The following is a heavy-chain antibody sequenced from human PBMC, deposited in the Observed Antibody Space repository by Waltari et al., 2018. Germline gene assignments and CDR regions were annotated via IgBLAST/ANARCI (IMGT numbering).Heavy chain of an antibody. CDR2: MNPNSGNT. J-gene: IGHJ6*03. D-gene: IGHD1-26*01. CDR3: ARGRREPPALNYYYYYYMDV. CDR1: GYTFTSYD. Sequence: QVQLVQSGAEVKKPGASVKVSCKASGYTFTSYDINWVRQATGQGLEWMGWMNPNSGNTGYAQKFQGRVTITRNTSISTAYMELSSLRSEDTAVYYCARGRREPPALNYYYYYYMDVWGKGTTVTVSS. V-gene: IGHV1-8*03.